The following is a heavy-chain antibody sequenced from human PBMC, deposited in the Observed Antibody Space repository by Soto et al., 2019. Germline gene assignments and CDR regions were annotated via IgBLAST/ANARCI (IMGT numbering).Heavy chain of an antibody. CDR2: ISTYNAET. Sequence: QVQLVQSGAEVKKPGASVKVSCKASGYTFNNNNINWVRQAPGEGLEWMGWISTYNAETNYAQRLQGRVTLTTDTSTSTAYLELRSLRSEDTAVYYCARGAYTHAFDYWGQGTLVTVSS. CDR1: GYTFNNNN. J-gene: IGHJ4*02. V-gene: IGHV1-18*01. CDR3: ARGAYTHAFDY. D-gene: IGHD5-18*01.